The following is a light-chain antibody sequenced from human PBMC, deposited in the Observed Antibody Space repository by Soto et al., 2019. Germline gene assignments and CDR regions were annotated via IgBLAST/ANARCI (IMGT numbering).Light chain of an antibody. J-gene: IGLJ2*01. CDR3: GTWDTSLSGGL. CDR1: SSNIGNNF. V-gene: IGLV1-51*01. Sequence: QSVLTQPPSVSAAPGQTVTISCSGGSSNIGNNFVSWYQQLPGTAPKLLIYDNNKRSSGIPDRFSASRSATSATLAITGLQTGDGAVYYCGTWDTSLSGGLFGGGTKLTVL. CDR2: DNN.